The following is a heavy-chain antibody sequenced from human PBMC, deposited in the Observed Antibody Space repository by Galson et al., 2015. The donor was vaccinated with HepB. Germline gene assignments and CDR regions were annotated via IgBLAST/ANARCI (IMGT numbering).Heavy chain of an antibody. Sequence: SVKVSCKASGYTFTSYGISWVRQAPGQGLEWMGWISAYNGNTNYAQKLQGRVTMTTDTSTSTAYMELRSLRSDDTAVYYCARVFQLRYFDCPDYWGQGTLVTVSS. CDR1: GYTFTSYG. CDR3: ARVFQLRYFDCPDY. CDR2: ISAYNGNT. J-gene: IGHJ4*02. D-gene: IGHD3-9*01. V-gene: IGHV1-18*04.